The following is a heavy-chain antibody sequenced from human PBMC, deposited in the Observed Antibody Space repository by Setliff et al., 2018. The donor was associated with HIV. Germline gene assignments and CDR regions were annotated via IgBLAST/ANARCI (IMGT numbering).Heavy chain of an antibody. CDR3: ARVPTSSWYVTTQRTKEYFHH. J-gene: IGHJ1*01. CDR2: IHYTGST. CDR1: GGPISRNEYY. V-gene: IGHV4-31*03. Sequence: SETLSLTCTVSGGPISRNEYYWGWIRQHPGKGLEWIGYIHYTGSTYYNPSLKSRVTISTDTSRNQFSLRLSSVTAADTAIYYCARVPTSSWYVTTQRTKEYFHHWGQGTLVTVSS. D-gene: IGHD6-13*01.